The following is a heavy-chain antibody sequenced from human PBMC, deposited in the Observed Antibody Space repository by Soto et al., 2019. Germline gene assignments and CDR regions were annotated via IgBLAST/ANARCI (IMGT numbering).Heavy chain of an antibody. CDR3: AKVSRKGSAIDFDY. CDR1: GYTFSNYD. Sequence: QVQLVQSGAELKKPGASVKVSCKASGYTFSNYDMNWVRQATGQGPEWIGWVNPNNGDTGYAQKLQGRVTLTTNISTPTAYMELTSLRSEDTPIYYCAKVSRKGSAIDFDYWGQGTLITVSS. J-gene: IGHJ4*02. D-gene: IGHD3-10*01. CDR2: VNPNNGDT. V-gene: IGHV1-8*01.